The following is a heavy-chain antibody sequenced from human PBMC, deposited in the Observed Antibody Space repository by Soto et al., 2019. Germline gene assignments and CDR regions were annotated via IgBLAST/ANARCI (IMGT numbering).Heavy chain of an antibody. V-gene: IGHV1-69*13. D-gene: IGHD3-22*01. CDR2: IIPFLDTA. J-gene: IGHJ1*01. Sequence: GASVKVSCKASGGTFSSYAISWVRQAPGQGLEWMGGIIPFLDTANYAQKFQGRVTISADESTSTVYMELNSLRSEDTAVYYCASGLYYDSTGYYPAEYLQHWGQGTLVTVSS. CDR1: GGTFSSYA. CDR3: ASGLYYDSTGYYPAEYLQH.